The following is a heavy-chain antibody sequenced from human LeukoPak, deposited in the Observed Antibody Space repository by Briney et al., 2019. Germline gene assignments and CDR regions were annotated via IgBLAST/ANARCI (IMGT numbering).Heavy chain of an antibody. CDR1: GVTFSNYW. J-gene: IGHJ4*02. V-gene: IGHV3-74*01. Sequence: PGGSLRLSCAASGVTFSNYWMHWVRQAPGKGLVWVSRINSDGSSTTYADSVKGRFTISRDNSKNTLYLQMNSLRAEDTAVYYCVQSSPTIDYWGQGTLVTVSS. D-gene: IGHD5-12*01. CDR3: VQSSPTIDY. CDR2: INSDGSST.